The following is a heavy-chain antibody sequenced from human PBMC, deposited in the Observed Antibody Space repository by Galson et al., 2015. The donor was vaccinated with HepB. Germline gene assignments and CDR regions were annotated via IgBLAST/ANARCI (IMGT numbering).Heavy chain of an antibody. V-gene: IGHV3-48*04. J-gene: IGHJ6*02. CDR3: ARDGVVVSTIPQGWSHKYYGMDV. CDR2: ISGNSGSI. Sequence: FTFGTSGFTFSTYSMNWVRQSPGKGLEWISYISGNSGSIYYADSVKGRFTISRDNAKNSLYLQLTSLRLEDTAVYYCARDGVVVSTIPQGWSHKYYGMDVWGQGTTVTVSS. D-gene: IGHD2-15*01. CDR1: GFTFSTYS.